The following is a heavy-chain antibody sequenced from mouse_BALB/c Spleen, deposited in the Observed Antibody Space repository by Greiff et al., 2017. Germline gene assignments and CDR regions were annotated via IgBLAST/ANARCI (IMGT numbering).Heavy chain of an antibody. V-gene: IGHV3-8*02. J-gene: IGHJ2*01. CDR3: ARSSLRQDYFDY. D-gene: IGHD2-12*01. CDR1: GDSITSGY. Sequence: EVKLMESGPSLVKPSQTLSLTCSVTGDSITSGYWNWIRKFPGNKLEYMGYISYSGSTYYNPSLKSRISITRDPSKNQYYLQLNSVTTEDTATYYCARSSLRQDYFDYWGQGTTLTVSS. CDR2: ISYSGST.